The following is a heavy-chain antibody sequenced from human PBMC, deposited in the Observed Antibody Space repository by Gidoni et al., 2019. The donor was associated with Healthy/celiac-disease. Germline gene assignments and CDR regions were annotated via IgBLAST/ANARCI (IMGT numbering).Heavy chain of an antibody. CDR3: AKDLHYYDSSGYYYAVAFDI. V-gene: IGHV3-23*01. J-gene: IGHJ3*02. CDR1: GFTFSSYA. Sequence: EVQLFESGGGLVQPGGSLRLSCAASGFTFSSYAMSWVRQAPGKGLEWVSAISGSGGSTYYADSVKGRFTISRDNSKNTLYLQMNSLRAEDTAVYYCAKDLHYYDSSGYYYAVAFDIWGPRDNGHRLF. D-gene: IGHD3-22*01. CDR2: ISGSGGST.